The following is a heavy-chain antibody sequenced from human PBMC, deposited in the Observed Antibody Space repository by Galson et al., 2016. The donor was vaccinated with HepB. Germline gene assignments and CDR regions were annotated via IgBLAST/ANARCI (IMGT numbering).Heavy chain of an antibody. V-gene: IGHV2-70*04. D-gene: IGHD3-22*01. Sequence: PALVKPTQTLTLTCTFSGFSLSTNGMRVSWIRQPPGKALEWLARIDWDDDKFYSTSLKTRLTISKDTSKNQVVLTLTNLDPVDTATYYCARISRCDSSGFDPPGSYFDFWGQGTLVTVSS. CDR2: IDWDDDK. CDR1: GFSLSTNGMR. J-gene: IGHJ4*02. CDR3: ARISRCDSSGFDPPGSYFDF.